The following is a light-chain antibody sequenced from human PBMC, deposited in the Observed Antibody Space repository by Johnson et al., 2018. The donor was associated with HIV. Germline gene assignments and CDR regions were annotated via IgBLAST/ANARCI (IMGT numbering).Light chain of an antibody. CDR2: ENT. V-gene: IGLV1-51*02. Sequence: QSVLTQPPSVSAAPGQKVTISCSGSSSNIGNKYVSWYQQLPGTAPKLLIYENTKRPSGIPDRFSGSKSGTSATMGITGLQTGAEADYYCGTWDTSLSPGGVFGSGTKVT. CDR1: SSNIGNKY. J-gene: IGLJ1*01. CDR3: GTWDTSLSPGGV.